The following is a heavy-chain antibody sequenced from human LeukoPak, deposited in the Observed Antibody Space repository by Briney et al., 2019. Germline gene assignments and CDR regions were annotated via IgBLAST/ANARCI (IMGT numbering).Heavy chain of an antibody. CDR1: GGTFSSYA. CDR2: IIPIFGTA. Sequence: VASVKVSCKASGGTFSSYAISWVRQAPGQGLEWMGGIIPIFGTANYAQKFQGRVTITADESTSTAYMELSSLRSEDTAVYYCARGSITIFGVVNDHNWFDPWGQGTLVTVSS. J-gene: IGHJ5*02. CDR3: ARGSITIFGVVNDHNWFDP. V-gene: IGHV1-69*01. D-gene: IGHD3-3*01.